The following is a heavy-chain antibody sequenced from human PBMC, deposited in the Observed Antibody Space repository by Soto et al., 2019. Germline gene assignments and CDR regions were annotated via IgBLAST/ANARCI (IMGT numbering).Heavy chain of an antibody. D-gene: IGHD5-12*01. Sequence: PSETLSLTCTVSGGSISSYYWSWSRQPPGKGLEWIGYIYYSGSTYYNPSLKSRVTISVDTSKNQFSLKLSSVTAADTAVYYCARWLGYGPHFEYWGQGTLVTVSS. CDR1: GGSISSYY. CDR2: IYYSGST. CDR3: ARWLGYGPHFEY. J-gene: IGHJ4*02. V-gene: IGHV4-59*08.